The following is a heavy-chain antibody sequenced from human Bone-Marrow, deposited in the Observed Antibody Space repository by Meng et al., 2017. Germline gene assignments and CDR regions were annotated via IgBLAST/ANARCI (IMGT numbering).Heavy chain of an antibody. V-gene: IGHV1-8*01. J-gene: IGHJ5*02. CDR1: GYIFTNYD. Sequence: QVQLVQSGAEVKKPGSSVKVSCKASGYIFTNYDLNWVRQAAGQGPEWMGWLNPRTGNTGYAQKFQGRVTLTRDTSRSTAYMELSSLTSDDTAIYYCARDYGGNSGRFDPWGQGTLVTVSS. CDR3: ARDYGGNSGRFDP. CDR2: LNPRTGNT. D-gene: IGHD4-23*01.